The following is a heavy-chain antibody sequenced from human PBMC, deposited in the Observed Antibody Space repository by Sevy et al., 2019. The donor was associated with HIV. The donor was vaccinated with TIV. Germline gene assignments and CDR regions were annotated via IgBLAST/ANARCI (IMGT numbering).Heavy chain of an antibody. CDR2: IFFSGRT. D-gene: IGHD3-10*01. Sequence: SETLSLTCIVSGGSIGRNSYDWGWIRQSPGKGLEWIGSIFFSGRTNYATSFKSRVTISVDKSKNQLSLQMRSVTATDTALYYCARHGGLVDRGFDYWGQGTLVTVSS. CDR3: ARHGGLVDRGFDY. V-gene: IGHV4-39*01. CDR1: GGSIGRNSYD. J-gene: IGHJ4*02.